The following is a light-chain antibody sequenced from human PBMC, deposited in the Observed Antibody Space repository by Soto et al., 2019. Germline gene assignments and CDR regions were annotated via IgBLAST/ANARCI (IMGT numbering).Light chain of an antibody. CDR3: QQRSDWPSLT. CDR1: QSVSSY. V-gene: IGKV3-11*01. J-gene: IGKJ4*01. Sequence: EIVLTQSPATLSLSPGERATLSCRASQSVSSYLSWYQQKPGQAPRLLIYDASNRATGIPARFSGSGSGTDVTITISSLEPEDFAVYYCQQRSDWPSLTFGGGTKVEIQ. CDR2: DAS.